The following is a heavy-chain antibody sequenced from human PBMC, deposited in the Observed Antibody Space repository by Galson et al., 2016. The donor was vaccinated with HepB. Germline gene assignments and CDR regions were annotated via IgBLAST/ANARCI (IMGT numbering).Heavy chain of an antibody. D-gene: IGHD2-15*01. CDR2: IGAAGDT. Sequence: SLRLSCAASGFTFSNYDMHWVRQATGKGLEWVSAIGAAGDTYYPGSVKGRFTIPRENANNSLYLPMNSLRAGDTAVYYCAREGGCSGGRCHNAAFDIWGQGTMVTVSS. V-gene: IGHV3-13*01. CDR3: AREGGCSGGRCHNAAFDI. J-gene: IGHJ3*02. CDR1: GFTFSNYD.